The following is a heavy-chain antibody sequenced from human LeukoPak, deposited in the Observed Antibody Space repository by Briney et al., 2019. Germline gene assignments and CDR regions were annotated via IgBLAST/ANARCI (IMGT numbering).Heavy chain of an antibody. Sequence: GGTLRLSCAASGFTFSSYGMHWVRQAPGKGLEWVAVIPYDGSNKYYADSVKGRFTISRDNSKNTLYLQMNSLRAEYTAAYYCAKDYTPDDIVVVPAAWGNWFDPWGQGTLVTVSS. V-gene: IGHV3-30*18. D-gene: IGHD2-2*01. CDR1: GFTFSSYG. CDR3: AKDYTPDDIVVVPAAWGNWFDP. CDR2: IPYDGSNK. J-gene: IGHJ5*02.